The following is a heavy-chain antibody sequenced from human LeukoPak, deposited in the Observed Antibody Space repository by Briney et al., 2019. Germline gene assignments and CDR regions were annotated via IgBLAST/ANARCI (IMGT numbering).Heavy chain of an antibody. D-gene: IGHD3-22*01. CDR2: INHSGNT. Sequence: SETLSLTCAVYGASFSGYYWSWIRQPPGKGLEWIGEINHSGNTNYNPSLKSRVTISVDTSKNQFSLKLSSVTAADTAVYYCARVNYYDSSGYYSFGWFDPRGQGTLVTVSS. J-gene: IGHJ5*02. CDR1: GASFSGYY. V-gene: IGHV4-34*01. CDR3: ARVNYYDSSGYYSFGWFDP.